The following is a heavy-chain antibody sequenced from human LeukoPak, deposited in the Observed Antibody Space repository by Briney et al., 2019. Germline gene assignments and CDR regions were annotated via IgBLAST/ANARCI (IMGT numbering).Heavy chain of an antibody. J-gene: IGHJ4*02. CDR3: AVDIPSPPAQIDF. Sequence: PGGSLRLSCAASGIIFSHAWMNWVRQAPGKGLEWLGRIRSDGTTDYVAPVKGRFSISRDDSKNTAYLQLDSLETEDSAVYYFAVDIPSPPAQIDFWGQGTLVTVSS. D-gene: IGHD2-2*01. V-gene: IGHV3-15*01. CDR1: GIIFSHAW. CDR2: IRSDGTT.